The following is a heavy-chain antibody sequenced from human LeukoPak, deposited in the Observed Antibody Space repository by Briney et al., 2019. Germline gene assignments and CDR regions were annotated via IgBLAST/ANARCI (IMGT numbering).Heavy chain of an antibody. V-gene: IGHV2-5*08. CDR3: AREPATVTTASFDY. CDR2: IYWDDDK. D-gene: IGHD4-17*01. J-gene: IGHJ4*02. CDR1: SGSIISYY. Sequence: TLSLTCTVSSGSIISYYWSWIRQPPGKALEWLALIYWDDDKRYSPSLKSRLTITKDTSKNQVVLTMTNMDPVDTATYYCAREPATVTTASFDYWGQGTLVTVSS.